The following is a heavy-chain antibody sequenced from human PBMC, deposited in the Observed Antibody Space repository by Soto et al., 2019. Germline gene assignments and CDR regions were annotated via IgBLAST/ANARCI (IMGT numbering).Heavy chain of an antibody. V-gene: IGHV1-18*01. J-gene: IGHJ4*02. CDR3: ARSPTTTIFGVVIITPDFDY. Sequence: QVQPVQSGAEVKKPGASVKVSCKASGYTFTSYGISWVRQAPGQGLEWMGWISAYNGNTNYAQKLQGRVTMTTDTSTSTAYMELRSLRSDDTAVYYCARSPTTTIFGVVIITPDFDYWGQGTLVTVSS. CDR2: ISAYNGNT. CDR1: GYTFTSYG. D-gene: IGHD3-3*01.